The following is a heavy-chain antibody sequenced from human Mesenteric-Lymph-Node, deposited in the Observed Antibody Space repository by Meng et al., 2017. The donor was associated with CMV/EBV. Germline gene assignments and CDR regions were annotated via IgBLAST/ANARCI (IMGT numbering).Heavy chain of an antibody. CDR3: AKDGLALRTPRNNYFNY. CDR1: GFTFSSYA. Sequence: GGSLRPSCAASGFTFSSYALSWVRQAPGKGLEWVSYIIGSGGSTSYADSVKGRFTISRDNSKNTLYMQMNSLRAEDTAVYYCAKDGLALRTPRNNYFNYWGQGTLVTVSS. D-gene: IGHD1-14*01. CDR2: IIGSGGST. J-gene: IGHJ4*02. V-gene: IGHV3-23*01.